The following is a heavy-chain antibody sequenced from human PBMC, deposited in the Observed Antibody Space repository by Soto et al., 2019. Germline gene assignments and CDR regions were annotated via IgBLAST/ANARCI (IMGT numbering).Heavy chain of an antibody. CDR1: GGSISSYY. CDR3: ARYNDEGVYSISSFAFDY. V-gene: IGHV4-4*07. J-gene: IGHJ4*02. CDR2: IYTSGST. D-gene: IGHD6-6*01. Sequence: QVQLQESGPGLVKPSETLSLTCTVSGGSISSYYWSWIRQPAGKGLEWIGRIYTSGSTNYNPSLKLRVTMSVDTSKNQFSLKLSAVTAVDTAVYYCARYNDEGVYSISSFAFDYWCQGPLVTVSS.